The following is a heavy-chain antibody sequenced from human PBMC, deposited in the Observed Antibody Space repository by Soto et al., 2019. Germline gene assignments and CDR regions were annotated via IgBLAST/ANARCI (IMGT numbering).Heavy chain of an antibody. D-gene: IGHD3-10*01. CDR2: ISYDGSNK. Sequence: PGGSLRLSCAASGFTFSSYGMHWVRQAPGKGLEWVAVISYDGSNKYYADSVKGRFTISRDNSKNTLCLQMNSLRAEDTAVYYCAKGRGRYYYGSGRSDPKYYYYYGMDVWGQGTTVTVSS. CDR3: AKGRGRYYYGSGRSDPKYYYYYGMDV. CDR1: GFTFSSYG. V-gene: IGHV3-30*18. J-gene: IGHJ6*02.